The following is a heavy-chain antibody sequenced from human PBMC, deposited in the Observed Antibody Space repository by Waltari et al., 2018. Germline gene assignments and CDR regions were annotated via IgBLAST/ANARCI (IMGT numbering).Heavy chain of an antibody. J-gene: IGHJ4*02. Sequence: QLQLQESGPGLVKPSETLSLTCTVPGGSISTRDYFWGWVRLPPGKGLEWVGGIYSTRNTYYNPSLKSRATISVDTSNNQFSLRLNSVTAADTAMYFCATSPGSSARPYFFDRWGQGNLVTVSS. CDR1: GGSISTRDYF. CDR2: IYSTRNT. CDR3: ATSPGSSARPYFFDR. V-gene: IGHV4-39*01. D-gene: IGHD6-6*01.